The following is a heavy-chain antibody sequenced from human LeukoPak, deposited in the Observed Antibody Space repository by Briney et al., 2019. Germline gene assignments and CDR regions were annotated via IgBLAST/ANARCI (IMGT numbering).Heavy chain of an antibody. CDR3: ARMATSQAKLGSYYGMDV. J-gene: IGHJ6*02. CDR2: ISWNSGSI. V-gene: IGHV3-9*01. Sequence: GGSLRLSCAASGFTFDDYAMHWVRQAPGKGLEWVSGISWNSGSIGYADSVKGRFTISRDNAKNSLYLQMNSLRAEDTAVYYCARMATSQAKLGSYYGMDVWGQGTTVTVSS. CDR1: GFTFDDYA. D-gene: IGHD5-12*01.